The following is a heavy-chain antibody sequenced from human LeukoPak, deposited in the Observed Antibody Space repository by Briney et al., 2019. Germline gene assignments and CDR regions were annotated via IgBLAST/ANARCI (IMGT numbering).Heavy chain of an antibody. CDR3: AKGNWGHFDY. V-gene: IGHV3-23*01. D-gene: IGHD7-27*01. Sequence: PGGCLRLSCAASGFTFSSYAMTWVRQAPGKGLEWVSGISGSGGSTYYADSVKGRFTISRDNSKNTLYLQMNSLRAEDTAVYYCAKGNWGHFDYWGQGTLVTVSS. J-gene: IGHJ4*02. CDR1: GFTFSSYA. CDR2: ISGSGGST.